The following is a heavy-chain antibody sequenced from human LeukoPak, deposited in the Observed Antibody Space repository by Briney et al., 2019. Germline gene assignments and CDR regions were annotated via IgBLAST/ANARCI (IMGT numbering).Heavy chain of an antibody. D-gene: IGHD3-10*01. V-gene: IGHV3-48*04. CDR1: GFTFSNYS. J-gene: IGHJ4*02. CDR2: ISSSSATI. Sequence: GGSLRLSCAVSGFTFSNYSMNWVRQAPGKGLEWVSYISSSSATIYYADSVKGRFTISRDNAKNSLYLQMNSLRAEDTAVYYCARRGDCWGQGTLVTVSS. CDR3: ARRGDC.